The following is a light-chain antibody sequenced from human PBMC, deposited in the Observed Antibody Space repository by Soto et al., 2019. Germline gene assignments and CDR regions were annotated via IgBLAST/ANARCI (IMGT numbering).Light chain of an antibody. V-gene: IGLV2-23*02. CDR1: TNDVATYNL. Sequence: QSALTQPASVSGSPGQSITISCTGTTNDVATYNLVSWHQRHPGKAPRVIIYEVFKRPSGVSNRFSGSKSGNTASLTISGLQAEDEAVYFCCSYAGGNTFVFGGGTKVTVL. CDR2: EVF. CDR3: CSYAGGNTFV. J-gene: IGLJ1*01.